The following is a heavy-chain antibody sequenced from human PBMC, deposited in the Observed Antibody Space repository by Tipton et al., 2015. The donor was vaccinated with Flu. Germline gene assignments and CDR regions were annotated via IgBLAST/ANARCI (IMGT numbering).Heavy chain of an antibody. CDR2: IYYSGST. Sequence: TLSLTCTFSGDSMNSISYYWGWIRQPPGKGLEWIGSIYYSGSTYYNPSLKSRVTISVDTSNNQFSLKLTSVTAADTAVYYCARTRAYTDYYYIYAFDIWGQGTMVTVSS. J-gene: IGHJ3*02. D-gene: IGHD3-22*01. CDR1: GDSMNSISYY. V-gene: IGHV4-39*07. CDR3: ARTRAYTDYYYIYAFDI.